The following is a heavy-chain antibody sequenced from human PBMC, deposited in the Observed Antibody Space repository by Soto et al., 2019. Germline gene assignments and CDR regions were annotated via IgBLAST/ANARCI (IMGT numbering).Heavy chain of an antibody. CDR3: ARDLSPKSGYYYYGMDV. Sequence: EVQLVESGGGLVQPGGSLRLSCAASGFTFSSYWMSWVRQAPGKGLEWVANIKQDGSEKYYVDSVKGRFTISRDNAKNSLYLQMISLRAEDTAVYYCARDLSPKSGYYYYGMDVWGQGTTVTVSS. CDR1: GFTFSSYW. J-gene: IGHJ6*01. V-gene: IGHV3-7*01. CDR2: IKQDGSEK.